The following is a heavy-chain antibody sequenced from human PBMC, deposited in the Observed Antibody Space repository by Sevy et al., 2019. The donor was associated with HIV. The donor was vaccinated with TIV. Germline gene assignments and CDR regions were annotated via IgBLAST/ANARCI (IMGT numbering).Heavy chain of an antibody. V-gene: IGHV1-69*13. CDR1: GGTFSKYA. J-gene: IGHJ4*02. D-gene: IGHD3-22*01. Sequence: ASVKVSCKASGGTFSKYAITWVRQAPGQGLEWMGGIIPIFGTANYAQKFQGRVTITADESTSTAYMELSSLRSEDTAVYYCATTKDYYESYGSPFDYWGQGTLVTVSS. CDR2: IIPIFGTA. CDR3: ATTKDYYESYGSPFDY.